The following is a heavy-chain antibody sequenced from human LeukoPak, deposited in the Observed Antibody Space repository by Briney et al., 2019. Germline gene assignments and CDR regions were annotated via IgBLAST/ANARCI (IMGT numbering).Heavy chain of an antibody. V-gene: IGHV3-11*04. CDR3: ARVPYTPLGQLSLYPNYWYFDL. CDR2: ISSIGSTI. Sequence: GGSLRLSCAASGFTFSDYYMSWIRQAPGKGLEWVSYISSIGSTIYYADSVKGRFTISRDNAKNSLYLQMNSLRAEDTAVYYCARVPYTPLGQLSLYPNYWYFDLWGRGTLVTVSS. J-gene: IGHJ2*01. CDR1: GFTFSDYY. D-gene: IGHD3-16*02.